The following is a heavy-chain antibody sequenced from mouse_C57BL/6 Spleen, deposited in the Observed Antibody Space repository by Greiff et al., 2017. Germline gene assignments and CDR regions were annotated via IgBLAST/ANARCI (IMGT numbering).Heavy chain of an antibody. Sequence: QVQLQQPGAELVRPGTSVKLSCKASGYTFTSYWMHWVKQRPGQGLEWIGVIDPSDSYTNYNQKFKGKATLTVDTSSSTAYMQLSSLTSEDSAVYYCARSEYDYDEGFAYWGQGTLVTVSA. V-gene: IGHV1-59*01. CDR3: ARSEYDYDEGFAY. D-gene: IGHD2-4*01. J-gene: IGHJ3*01. CDR1: GYTFTSYW. CDR2: IDPSDSYT.